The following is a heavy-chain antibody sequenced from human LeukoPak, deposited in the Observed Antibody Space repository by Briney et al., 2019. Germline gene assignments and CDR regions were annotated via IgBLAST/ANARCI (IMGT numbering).Heavy chain of an antibody. CDR2: INPNSGGT. CDR3: ARAAVGATADFDY. CDR1: GYTFTGYY. V-gene: IGHV1-2*02. J-gene: IGHJ4*02. D-gene: IGHD1-26*01. Sequence: ASVKVSCKASGYTFTGYYMHWLRHAPGQGLEWMGWINPNSGGTNYAQKFQGRVTMTRDTSISTAYMELSRLRSDDTAVYYCARAAVGATADFDYWGQGTLFTVSS.